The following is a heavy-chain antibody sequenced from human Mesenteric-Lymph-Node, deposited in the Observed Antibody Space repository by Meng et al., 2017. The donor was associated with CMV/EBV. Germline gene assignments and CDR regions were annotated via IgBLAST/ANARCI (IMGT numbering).Heavy chain of an antibody. CDR2: MNPNTGDA. J-gene: IGHJ5*02. CDR1: TFTNHD. V-gene: IGHV1-8*01. Sequence: TFTNHDINWVRQAPGQGLEWLGWMNPNTGDAAYAQKFQGRVTMTRNTPMTTAYMELSSLRSEDTAVYYCARDPRYCSGGSCYSGFDPWGQGTLVTVSS. D-gene: IGHD2-15*01. CDR3: ARDPRYCSGGSCYSGFDP.